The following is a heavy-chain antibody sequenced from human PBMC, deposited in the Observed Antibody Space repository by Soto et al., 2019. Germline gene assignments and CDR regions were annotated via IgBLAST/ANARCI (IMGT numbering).Heavy chain of an antibody. V-gene: IGHV3-7*01. CDR3: TRSYSLFDY. D-gene: IGHD3-10*01. J-gene: IGHJ4*02. CDR2: IKEDGSEK. Sequence: GSLRLSCAASGFTFSDYWMTWVRQAPGKGLEWVANIKEDGSEKNYVDSVKGRFTISRDNAKNSVYLQMNSLRAEDTVLYYCTRSYSLFDYWGQGTLVTVSS. CDR1: GFTFSDYW.